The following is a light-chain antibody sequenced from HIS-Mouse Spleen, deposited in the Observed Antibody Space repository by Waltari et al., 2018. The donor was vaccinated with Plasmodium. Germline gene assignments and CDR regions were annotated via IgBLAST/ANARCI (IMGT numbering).Light chain of an antibody. CDR1: QSVSSN. Sequence: EIVMTQSPATLSVSPGERATLSCRASQSVSSNLAWYQPKTGQAPRLLIYGASTRATGIPARFSGSGSGTEFTLTISSLQSEDFAVYYCQQYNNWSFTFGPGTKVDIK. CDR3: QQYNNWSFT. J-gene: IGKJ3*01. V-gene: IGKV3-15*01. CDR2: GAS.